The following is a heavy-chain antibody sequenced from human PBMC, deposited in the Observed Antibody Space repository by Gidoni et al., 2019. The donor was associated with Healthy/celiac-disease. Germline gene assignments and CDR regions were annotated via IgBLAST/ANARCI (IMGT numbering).Heavy chain of an antibody. D-gene: IGHD6-25*01. CDR2: IIAILGTA. CDR3: ARGVGVAATTFDY. J-gene: IGHJ4*02. CDR1: GRTFSSYA. Sequence: QVQLVQSGAEVKKPGSSVKVSCKSSGRTFSSYAISWVRQAPGQGLEWMGGIIAILGTANYEQKFQGRVRITADKSKRTAYMELSSLRSEDKAVYYCARGVGVAATTFDYWGQGTLVTVSS. V-gene: IGHV1-69*06.